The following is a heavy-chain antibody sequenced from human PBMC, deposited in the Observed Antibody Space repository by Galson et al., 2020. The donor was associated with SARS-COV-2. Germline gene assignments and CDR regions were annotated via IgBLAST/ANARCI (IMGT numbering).Heavy chain of an antibody. J-gene: IGHJ4*02. CDR2: TNEEGRVT. CDR1: NFRNHW. CDR3: VRDWWGPGDF. Sequence: PGGSLRLPCEYNFRNHWMSWVRQAPGHGLEWVANTNEEGRVTFHLDSVKGRFTIPRDTAKSSLYLQMNNLRVEDTAVYYCVRDWWGPGDFWGQGTLVTVAP. D-gene: IGHD2-15*01. V-gene: IGHV3-7*03.